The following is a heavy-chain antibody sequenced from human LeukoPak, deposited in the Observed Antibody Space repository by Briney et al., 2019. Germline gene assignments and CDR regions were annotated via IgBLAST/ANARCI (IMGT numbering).Heavy chain of an antibody. CDR3: ARCGGGTTCPSYYYFYMDV. CDR2: IIPVFAIA. J-gene: IGHJ6*03. CDR1: GYTFTSYD. Sequence: ASVKVSCKASGYTFTSYDINWVRQAPGQGLEWMGGIIPVFAIANYAQKFQGRVTITADESTSTAYMELSSLRSEDTAVYYCARCGGGTTCPSYYYFYMDVWGKGTTVTISS. V-gene: IGHV1-69*13. D-gene: IGHD2-15*01.